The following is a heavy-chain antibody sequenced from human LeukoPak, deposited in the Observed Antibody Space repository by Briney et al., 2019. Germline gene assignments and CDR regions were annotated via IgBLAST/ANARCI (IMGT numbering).Heavy chain of an antibody. CDR2: INPNSGGT. CDR3: AGISRITIVGVVTYFDY. Sequence: ASVKVSCKASGYTFTGYYMHWVRQAPGQGLEWMGWINPNSGGTNYAQKFQGRVTMTRDTSISTAYMELSRLRSDDTAVYYCAGISRITIVGVVTYFDYWGQGTLVTVSS. CDR1: GYTFTGYY. D-gene: IGHD3-3*01. V-gene: IGHV1-2*02. J-gene: IGHJ4*02.